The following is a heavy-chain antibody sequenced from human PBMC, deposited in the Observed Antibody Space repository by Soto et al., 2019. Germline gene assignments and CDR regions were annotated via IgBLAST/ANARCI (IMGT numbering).Heavy chain of an antibody. Sequence: QVLLQDSGPGLVKPSETLSLSCTVSGGSISGYYWSWIRQPPGKRLEWIGYLNYIGSTNYNPSLKRRVTLSVDPSKKHFPLNMGSVTAADTAVYYCARYFYWPGGFDIWGQGTMVTVSS. D-gene: IGHD3-9*01. CDR3: ARYFYWPGGFDI. CDR2: LNYIGST. V-gene: IGHV4-59*01. CDR1: GGSISGYY. J-gene: IGHJ3*02.